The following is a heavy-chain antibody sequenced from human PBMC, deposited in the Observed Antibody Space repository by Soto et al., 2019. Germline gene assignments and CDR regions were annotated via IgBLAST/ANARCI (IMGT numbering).Heavy chain of an antibody. CDR1: GFTFRTYA. Sequence: QVQLVESGGGVVQPGRSLRLSCAASGFTFRTYAMHWVRQAPGKGLEWVAVISYDGSNKKYADSVKGRFTISRDNSKSTLALQMDSLRPEDTALYYCARAHYYDSSGYYSPSGYYFDDWGQGTLVTVSS. CDR3: ARAHYYDSSGYYSPSGYYFDD. J-gene: IGHJ4*02. V-gene: IGHV3-30-3*01. D-gene: IGHD3-22*01. CDR2: ISYDGSNK.